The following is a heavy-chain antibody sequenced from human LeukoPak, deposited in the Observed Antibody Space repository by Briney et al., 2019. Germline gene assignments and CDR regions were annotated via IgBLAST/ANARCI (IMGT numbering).Heavy chain of an antibody. J-gene: IGHJ4*02. V-gene: IGHV1-2*02. CDR3: ARDTIVGGRADFDF. CDR1: GYTFTSYD. D-gene: IGHD1-26*01. Sequence: ASVKVSCKASGYTFTSYDINWVRQAPGQGLEWMGWINPNSGATYYAQNFQGRVTLTRDTSISTAYMELSSLRSDDTAVFYCARDTIVGGRADFDFWGQGTLVTVSS. CDR2: INPNSGAT.